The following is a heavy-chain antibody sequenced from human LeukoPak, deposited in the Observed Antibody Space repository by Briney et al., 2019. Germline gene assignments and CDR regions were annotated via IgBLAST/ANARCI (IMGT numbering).Heavy chain of an antibody. D-gene: IGHD6-13*01. V-gene: IGHV4-4*07. CDR3: ARAPAGSSKYEY. Sequence: SETLSLTCSVSGGSINSYSWTWIRQPDGKGLEWIGRIYATGSTNYNPSLKSRVTMSVDTSKSQFSLNLSSVTAADTAVYYCARAPAGSSKYEYWGQGILVTVSS. CDR2: IYATGST. J-gene: IGHJ4*02. CDR1: GGSINSYS.